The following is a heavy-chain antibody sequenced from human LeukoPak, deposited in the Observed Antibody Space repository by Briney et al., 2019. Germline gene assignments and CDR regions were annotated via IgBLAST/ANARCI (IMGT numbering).Heavy chain of an antibody. Sequence: GGSLRLSCAASGFPHSRYWMHWLRQAPGKGLVWVSRINSDGSSTSYADSVKGRFTISRDNAKNTLYLQMNSLRAEDEAVHYCARGQTDWYVDPWGRGTLVTVSS. CDR3: ARGQTDWYVDP. J-gene: IGHJ2*01. CDR2: INSDGSST. V-gene: IGHV3-74*01. CDR1: GFPHSRYW.